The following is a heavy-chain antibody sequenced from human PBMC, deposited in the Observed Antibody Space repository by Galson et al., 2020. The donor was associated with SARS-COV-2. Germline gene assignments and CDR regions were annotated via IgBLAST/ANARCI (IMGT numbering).Heavy chain of an antibody. V-gene: IGHV3-23*01. Sequence: TGGSLTLSCAASGFTFSSYSMSWVRQAPGKGLEWVSAISASGGSTYYADSVKGRFTISRDNPKNTLYLQMNSLRAEDTAVYYCAKGYSPDYWGQGTMVTVSS. CDR2: ISASGGST. CDR3: AKGYSPDY. CDR1: GFTFSSYS. D-gene: IGHD5-18*01. J-gene: IGHJ4*02.